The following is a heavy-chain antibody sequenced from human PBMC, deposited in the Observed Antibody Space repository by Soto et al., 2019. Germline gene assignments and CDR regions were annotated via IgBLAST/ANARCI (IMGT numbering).Heavy chain of an antibody. D-gene: IGHD1-1*01. J-gene: IGHJ6*02. CDR3: TRIPGNWLSDYYYFGMDV. V-gene: IGHV2-26*01. CDR2: IFSADDK. Sequence: QVTLKESGPVLLKPPETLTLTCTVSGFSLTIPRLGVSWVRQPPGKALEWLAHIFSADDKSYSTSPQSRLTISQDTSKSQVVHSMTDMEPADTATYYCTRIPGNWLSDYYYFGMDVWGQGATVTVSS. CDR1: GFSLTIPRLG.